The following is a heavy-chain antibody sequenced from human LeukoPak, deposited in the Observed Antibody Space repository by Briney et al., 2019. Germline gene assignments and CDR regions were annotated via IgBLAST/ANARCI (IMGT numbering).Heavy chain of an antibody. J-gene: IGHJ6*02. Sequence: GGSLRLSCAASGFTFSSNWMTWVRQAPGKGLEWVGRIKSKTDGGTTDYAAPVKGRFTISGDDSKNTLYLQMNSLKTEDTAVYYCTTAHDDYGGNPYYYYYGMDVWGQGTTVTVSS. D-gene: IGHD4-23*01. CDR3: TTAHDDYGGNPYYYYYGMDV. CDR1: GFTFSSNW. V-gene: IGHV3-15*01. CDR2: IKSKTDGGTT.